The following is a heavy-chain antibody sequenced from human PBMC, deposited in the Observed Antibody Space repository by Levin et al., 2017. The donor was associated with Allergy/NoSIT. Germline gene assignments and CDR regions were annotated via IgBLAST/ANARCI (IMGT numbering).Heavy chain of an antibody. V-gene: IGHV3-21*01. CDR2: ISSSSSYI. CDR3: AREQITMVRGVMVYYYYYMDV. CDR1: GFTFSSYS. J-gene: IGHJ6*03. Sequence: GGSLRLSCAASGFTFSSYSMNWVRQAPGKGLEWVSSISSSSSYIYYADSVKGRFTISGDNAKNSLYLQMNSLRAEDTAVYYCAREQITMVRGVMVYYYYYMDVWGKGTTVTVSS. D-gene: IGHD3-10*01.